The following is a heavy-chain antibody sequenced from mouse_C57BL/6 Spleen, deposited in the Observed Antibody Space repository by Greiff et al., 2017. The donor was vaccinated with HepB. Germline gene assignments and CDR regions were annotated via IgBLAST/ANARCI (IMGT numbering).Heavy chain of an antibody. CDR1: GYTFTSYW. J-gene: IGHJ2*01. CDR3: ARSETAQSGDYFDY. D-gene: IGHD3-2*02. CDR2: IDPSDSYT. V-gene: IGHV1-69*01. Sequence: QVQLQQPGAELVMPGASVKLSCKASGYTFTSYWMHWVKQRPGQGLEWIGEIDPSDSYTNSNQKFKCKSTLTVDKSSSTAYMQLSSLTSDDSAVYYCARSETAQSGDYFDYWGQGTTLTVSS.